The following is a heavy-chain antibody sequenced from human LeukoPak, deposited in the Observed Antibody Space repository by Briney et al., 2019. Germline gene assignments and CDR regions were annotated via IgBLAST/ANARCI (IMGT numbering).Heavy chain of an antibody. D-gene: IGHD1-26*01. V-gene: IGHV4-59*12. CDR1: GGSISSYY. J-gene: IGHJ4*02. Sequence: SETLSLTCTVSGGSISSYYWSWIRQPPGKGLEWIGYIHYSGSTHYNPSLKSRVTISVDTSKNQFSLKLSSVTAADTAVYYCARDSVTRLSEKRVGATTSDYWGQGTLVTVSS. CDR2: IHYSGST. CDR3: ARDSVTRLSEKRVGATTSDY.